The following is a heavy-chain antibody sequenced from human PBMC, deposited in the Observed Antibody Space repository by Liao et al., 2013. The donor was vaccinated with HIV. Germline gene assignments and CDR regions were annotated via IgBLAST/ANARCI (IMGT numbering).Heavy chain of an antibody. V-gene: IGHV4-61*02. CDR3: ARAVCGGDCTYYYYMDV. D-gene: IGHD2-21*01. J-gene: IGHJ6*03. CDR2: IYVSGST. CDR1: GGFIGSGSYY. Sequence: QVQLQESGPGLVKPSQTLSLTCTVSGGFIGSGSYYWSWIRQPAGKGLEWIGRIYVSGSTSYNPSLKSRVTMSVDTSKNQFSLNLTSVTAADTAIYFCARAVCGGDCTYYYYMDVWGKGTTVTVSS.